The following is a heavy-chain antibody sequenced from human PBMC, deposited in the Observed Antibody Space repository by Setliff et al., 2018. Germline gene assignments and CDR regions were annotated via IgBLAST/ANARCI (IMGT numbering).Heavy chain of an antibody. CDR1: GFTFSNAW. CDR2: IKSKTDGGTT. J-gene: IGHJ3*01. V-gene: IGHV3-15*01. Sequence: GGSLRLSCAASGFTFSNAWMSWVRQAPGKGLEWVGRIKSKTDGGTTDYAAPVKGRFTISRDDSKNTLYLQMNSLKTEDTALYYCTTDPSPTFGGVIGAAFDFWGQGTMVTVSS. CDR3: TTDPSPTFGGVIGAAFDF. D-gene: IGHD3-16*01.